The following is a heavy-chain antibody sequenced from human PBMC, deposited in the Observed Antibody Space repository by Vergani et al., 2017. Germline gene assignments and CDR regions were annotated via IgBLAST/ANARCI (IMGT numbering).Heavy chain of an antibody. J-gene: IGHJ5*02. CDR2: INPNSGGT. D-gene: IGHD3-10*01. CDR1: GGTFSSYA. Sequence: QAQLVQSGAEVKQPGSSVKVSCKASGGTFSSYAISWVRQAPGQGLEWMGWINPNSGGTNYAQKFQGRVTMTRDTSISTAYMELSRLRSDDTAVYYCARDGHSGGFDPWGQGTLVTVSS. CDR3: ARDGHSGGFDP. V-gene: IGHV1-2*02.